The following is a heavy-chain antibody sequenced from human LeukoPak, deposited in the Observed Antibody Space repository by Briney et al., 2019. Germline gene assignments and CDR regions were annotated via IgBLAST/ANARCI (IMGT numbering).Heavy chain of an antibody. Sequence: SETLSLTCTVSVGSISGYYWSWIRQPAGKGLEWIGRIYASGSTNYNPSLKSRVTMSVDTSKNQFSLKLSSVTAADTAVYYCARNRVSWFDPWGQGTLVTVSS. V-gene: IGHV4-4*07. CDR1: VGSISGYY. CDR3: ARNRVSWFDP. D-gene: IGHD1-14*01. CDR2: IYASGST. J-gene: IGHJ5*02.